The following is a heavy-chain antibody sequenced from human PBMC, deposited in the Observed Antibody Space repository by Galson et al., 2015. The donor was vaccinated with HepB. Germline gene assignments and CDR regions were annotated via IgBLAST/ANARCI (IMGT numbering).Heavy chain of an antibody. D-gene: IGHD5-12*01. CDR2: ISSSSSYI. CDR3: ARDRYVGYDYYYYYGMDV. J-gene: IGHJ6*02. V-gene: IGHV3-21*01. Sequence: SLRLSCAASGFTFSSYSMNWVRQAPGRGLEWVSSISSSSSYIYYADSVKGRFTISRDNAKNSLYLQMNSLRAEDTAVYYCARDRYVGYDYYYYYGMDVWGQGTTVTVSS. CDR1: GFTFSSYS.